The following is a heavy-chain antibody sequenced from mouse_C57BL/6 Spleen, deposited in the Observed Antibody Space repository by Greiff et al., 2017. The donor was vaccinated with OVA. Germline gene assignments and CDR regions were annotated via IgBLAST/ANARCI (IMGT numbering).Heavy chain of an antibody. D-gene: IGHD1-1*01. Sequence: QVQLQQSGAELVKPGASVKISCKASGYAFSSYWMNWVKQRPGKGLEWIGQIYPGDGDANNNGKFKGKATLTADKSSSTAYMQLSSLTSEDSAVYFCARDYGSSSGGFDVWGTGTTVTVSS. V-gene: IGHV1-80*01. CDR3: ARDYGSSSGGFDV. J-gene: IGHJ1*03. CDR2: IYPGDGDA. CDR1: GYAFSSYW.